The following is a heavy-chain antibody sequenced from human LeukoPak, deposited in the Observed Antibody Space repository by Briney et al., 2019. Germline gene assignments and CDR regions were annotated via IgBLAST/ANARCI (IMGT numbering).Heavy chain of an antibody. D-gene: IGHD4-11*01. CDR2: IYHSGST. CDR3: ASLNYPHYFDY. CDR1: GYSISSGYY. J-gene: IGHJ4*02. V-gene: IGHV4-38-2*01. Sequence: SETLSLTCAVSGYSISSGYYWGWIRQPPGKGLEWIGSIYHSGSTYYNPSLKSRVTISVDTSKNQFSMKLSSVTAADTAVYYCASLNYPHYFDYWGQGTLVTVSS.